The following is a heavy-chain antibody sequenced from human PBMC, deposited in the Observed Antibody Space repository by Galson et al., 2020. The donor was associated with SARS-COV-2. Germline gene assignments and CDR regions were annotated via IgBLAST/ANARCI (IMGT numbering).Heavy chain of an antibody. Sequence: SETLSLTCTVSGYFIRSGYYWGWIRQPPGKGLEWIGSIYHSGTTYDKPSLKSRVTLSVDTSKNQFSLKMSSVTAADTAVYYCARVRTGTTDYFDYWGQGTLVTVSS. J-gene: IGHJ4*02. D-gene: IGHD1-1*01. CDR1: GYFIRSGYY. CDR3: ARVRTGTTDYFDY. V-gene: IGHV4-38-2*02. CDR2: IYHSGTT.